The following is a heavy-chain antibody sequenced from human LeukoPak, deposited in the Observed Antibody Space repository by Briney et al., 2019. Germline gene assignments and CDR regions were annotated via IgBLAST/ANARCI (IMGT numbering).Heavy chain of an antibody. Sequence: PGGSLRLSCAASGFTFSSYGMHWVRQAPGKGLEWVAIISYDGSNKYYADSVKGRFTISRDNSKNTLYLQMNSLRAEDTAVYYCAKDNRGYCGGDCYLRWFDPWGQGTLVTVSS. CDR2: ISYDGSNK. D-gene: IGHD2-21*02. J-gene: IGHJ5*02. CDR3: AKDNRGYCGGDCYLRWFDP. V-gene: IGHV3-30*18. CDR1: GFTFSSYG.